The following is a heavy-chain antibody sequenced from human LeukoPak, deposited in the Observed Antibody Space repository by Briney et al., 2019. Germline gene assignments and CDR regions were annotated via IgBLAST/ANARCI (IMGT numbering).Heavy chain of an antibody. CDR1: GGSISSSNW. CDR3: ARYRGASGYHFDY. CDR2: IYRSGST. J-gene: IGHJ4*02. D-gene: IGHD5-12*01. V-gene: IGHV4-4*02. Sequence: KPSETLSLTCAVSGGSISSSNWWSWVRQPPGKGLEWIGEIYRSGSTNYNPSLKSRVTISVDKSKNQFSPKLSSVTAADTAMYYCARYRGASGYHFDYWGQGTLVTVSS.